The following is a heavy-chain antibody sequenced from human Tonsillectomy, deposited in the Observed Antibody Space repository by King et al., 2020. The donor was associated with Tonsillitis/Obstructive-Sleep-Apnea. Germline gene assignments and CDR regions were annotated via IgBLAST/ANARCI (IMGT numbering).Heavy chain of an antibody. Sequence: VQLVESGGGLVQPGGSLRLSCAASGFTFSSYWMHWVRQAPGKGLVWVSRINSDGSSTSYADSVKGRFTISRDNAKNTLYLKMNSLRAEDTAVYYCARESGYPYYYYGMDVWGQGTTVTVSS. CDR1: GFTFSSYW. CDR2: INSDGSST. V-gene: IGHV3-74*01. J-gene: IGHJ6*02. CDR3: ARESGYPYYYYGMDV. D-gene: IGHD1-1*01.